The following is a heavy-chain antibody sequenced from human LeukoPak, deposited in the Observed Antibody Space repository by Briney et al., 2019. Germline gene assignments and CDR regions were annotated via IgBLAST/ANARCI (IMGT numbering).Heavy chain of an antibody. CDR1: GYTFTSYW. V-gene: IGHV5-51*01. J-gene: IGHJ4*02. D-gene: IGHD5-18*01. CDR3: ARHLTAMAAAIDY. CDR2: IYPGDSDT. Sequence: KVSCKASGYTFTSYWIGWVRQTPGKGLEWMGIIYPGDSDTRYSPSFQGQVTISADKSISTAYLQWSSLKASDTAMYYCARHLTAMAAAIDYWGQGTLVTVSS.